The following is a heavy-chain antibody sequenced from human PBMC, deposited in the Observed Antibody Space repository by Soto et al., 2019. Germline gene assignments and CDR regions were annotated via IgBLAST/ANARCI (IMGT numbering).Heavy chain of an antibody. CDR3: ARAPWRDTTMVLFDY. V-gene: IGHV4-39*01. J-gene: IGHJ4*02. Sequence: ETLSLTCTVSGGSISSYYWSWIRQPPGKGLEWIGSGYDSGSTYYNPSLRRRVTISVDSSKNQVSLRLSSVTAADTAVYYCARAPWRDTTMVLFDYWGQGTLVTVSS. D-gene: IGHD5-18*01. CDR1: GGSISSYY. CDR2: GYDSGST.